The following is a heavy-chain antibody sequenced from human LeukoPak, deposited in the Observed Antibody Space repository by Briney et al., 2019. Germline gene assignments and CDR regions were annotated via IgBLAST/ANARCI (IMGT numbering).Heavy chain of an antibody. CDR3: AREALVIMDY. J-gene: IGHJ4*02. CDR2: INHSGST. Sequence: SETLSLTCTVSGGSISGYYWSWIRQPPGKGLEWIGEINHSGSTNYNPSLKSRVTISVDTSKNQFSLKLSSVTAADTAVYYCAREALVIMDYWGQGTLVTVSS. V-gene: IGHV4-34*01. CDR1: GGSISGYY. D-gene: IGHD3-9*01.